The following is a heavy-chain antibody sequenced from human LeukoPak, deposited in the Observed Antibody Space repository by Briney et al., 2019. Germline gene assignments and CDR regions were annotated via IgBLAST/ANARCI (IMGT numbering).Heavy chain of an antibody. Sequence: GGSLRLSCAAPGFTFSSYWMSWVRQAPGKGLEWVANIKKDGSEKYYVDSVKGRFTISRDNAKTSLYLQMNSLRAEDTAVYYCARDGWQTYFDYWGQGTLVTVSS. V-gene: IGHV3-7*01. CDR1: GFTFSSYW. D-gene: IGHD5-24*01. CDR3: ARDGWQTYFDY. J-gene: IGHJ4*02. CDR2: IKKDGSEK.